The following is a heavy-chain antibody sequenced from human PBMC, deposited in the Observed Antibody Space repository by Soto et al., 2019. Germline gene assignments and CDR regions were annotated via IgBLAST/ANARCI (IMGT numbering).Heavy chain of an antibody. CDR1: GYTLTKLS. CDR2: FDPEDGET. CDR3: ATNPLGFGGVEPFDY. Sequence: GASVKVSCKVSGYTLTKLSMHWVRQAPGKGLEWMGGFDPEDGETIYAQKFQGRVTMTEDTSTDTAYMELSSLRSEDTAVYYCATNPLGFGGVEPFDYWGQGTLVTVSS. V-gene: IGHV1-24*01. D-gene: IGHD3-16*01. J-gene: IGHJ4*02.